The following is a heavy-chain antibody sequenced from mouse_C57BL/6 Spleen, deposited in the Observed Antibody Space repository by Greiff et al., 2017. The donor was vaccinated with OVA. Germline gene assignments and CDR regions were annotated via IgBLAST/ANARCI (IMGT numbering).Heavy chain of an antibody. J-gene: IGHJ4*01. CDR2: IDPANGNT. D-gene: IGHD2-12*01. V-gene: IGHV14-3*01. Sequence: VHVKQSVAELVRPGASVKLSCTASGFNIKNTYMHWVKQRPEQGLEWIGRIDPANGNTKYAPKFQGKATITADTSSNTAYLQLSSLTSEDTAIYYCARSDYMGPYAMDYWGQGTSVTVSS. CDR3: ARSDYMGPYAMDY. CDR1: GFNIKNTY.